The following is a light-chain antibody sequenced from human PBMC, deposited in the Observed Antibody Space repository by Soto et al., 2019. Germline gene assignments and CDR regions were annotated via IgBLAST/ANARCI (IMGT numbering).Light chain of an antibody. CDR2: STN. J-gene: IGLJ3*02. V-gene: IGLV1-47*02. Sequence: QLVLTQPPSASGTPGQRVTISCSGSTSNIGSTYNIGSDYVYWYQQLPGTAPKLIIYSTNQRPSGVPDRISGSKSGTSATLAISGLRFEDEADYYCAVWDDSLSGWVFGGGTKLTVL. CDR3: AVWDDSLSGWV. CDR1: TSNIGSTYNIGSDY.